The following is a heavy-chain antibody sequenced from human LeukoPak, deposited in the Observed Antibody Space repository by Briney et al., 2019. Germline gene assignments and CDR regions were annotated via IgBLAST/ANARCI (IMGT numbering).Heavy chain of an antibody. D-gene: IGHD6-13*01. CDR3: ARSGSSSLWYFDY. CDR1: GFTFSSYW. Sequence: PGGSLRLSCAASGFTFSSYWMSWVRQAPGKGLEWVAHIKQDGSEKYYVDSVKGRFTISRDNAKNSVYLQMNSLRAEDTAVYYCARSGSSSLWYFDYWGQGALVTVSS. CDR2: IKQDGSEK. J-gene: IGHJ4*02. V-gene: IGHV3-7*01.